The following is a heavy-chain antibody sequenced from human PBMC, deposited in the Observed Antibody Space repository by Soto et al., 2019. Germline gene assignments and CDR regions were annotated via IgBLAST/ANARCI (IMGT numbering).Heavy chain of an antibody. CDR1: GYTFTDYF. V-gene: IGHV1-2*02. CDR3: ARELAFYDLPYYYGMDV. J-gene: IGHJ6*02. Sequence: ASVKVSCKASGYTFTDYFIHWVRQAPGQGLEWMGWIYPHSGVTKIAQRFQGRATMASDTSISTAYMELNRVRSDDTAMYYCARELAFYDLPYYYGMDVWGQGTTVTVSS. D-gene: IGHD3-3*01. CDR2: IYPHSGVT.